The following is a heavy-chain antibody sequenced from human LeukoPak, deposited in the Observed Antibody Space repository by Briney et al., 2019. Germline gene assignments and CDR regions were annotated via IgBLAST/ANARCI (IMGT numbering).Heavy chain of an antibody. V-gene: IGHV3-23*01. D-gene: IGHD3-10*01. CDR1: GFTIENHV. Sequence: AGGSLRLSCEAPGFTIENHVMTWVRQAPGKGPEWVASQSGSGHNTYYSESVRGRFAISRDNSKNTVFLQMNSLRVEDTAIYYCATDWTLRGVPTFFDPWGQGTVVSVSS. J-gene: IGHJ5*02. CDR2: QSGSGHNT. CDR3: ATDWTLRGVPTFFDP.